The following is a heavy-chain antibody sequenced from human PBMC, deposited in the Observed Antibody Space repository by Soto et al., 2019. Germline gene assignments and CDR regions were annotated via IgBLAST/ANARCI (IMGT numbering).Heavy chain of an antibody. D-gene: IGHD6-19*01. V-gene: IGHV3-23*01. CDR3: AKAIAVGYSYYFYMDV. Sequence: GGSLRLSCAASGFTFSSYAMSWVRQAPGKGLEWVSAISGSGGSTYYADSVKGRFTISRDNSKNTLYLQMNSLRAEGTAVYYCAKAIAVGYSYYFYMDVWGKGTTVTVSS. J-gene: IGHJ6*03. CDR1: GFTFSSYA. CDR2: ISGSGGST.